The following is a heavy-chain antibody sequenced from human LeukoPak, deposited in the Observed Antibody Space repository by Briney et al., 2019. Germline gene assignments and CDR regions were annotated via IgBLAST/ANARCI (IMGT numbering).Heavy chain of an antibody. V-gene: IGHV1-46*01. D-gene: IGHD5-18*01. J-gene: IGHJ4*02. Sequence: ASVKVSCKASRYTFTNYNIHWVRQAPGQGLEWMGIINPSGGSTSYAQKFQGRVTMTRDTSTSTVYMELSSLRSEDTAVYYCARYIYGYLHYWGQGTLVTVSS. CDR3: ARYIYGYLHY. CDR1: RYTFTNYN. CDR2: INPSGGST.